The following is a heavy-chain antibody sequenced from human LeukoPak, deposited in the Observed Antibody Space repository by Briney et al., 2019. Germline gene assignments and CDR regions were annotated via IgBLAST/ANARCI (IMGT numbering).Heavy chain of an antibody. CDR3: ARGEREMATILEAFDI. J-gene: IGHJ3*02. Sequence: SETLSLTCAVYGGSFSGYYWSWIRQPPGKGLEWIWELNHSGSAKGNPSLKSRVTISVDTSKNQFSLKLSSVTAADTAVYYCARGEREMATILEAFDIWGEGTMVTVSS. CDR1: GGSFSGYY. D-gene: IGHD5-24*01. V-gene: IGHV4-34*01. CDR2: LNHSGSA.